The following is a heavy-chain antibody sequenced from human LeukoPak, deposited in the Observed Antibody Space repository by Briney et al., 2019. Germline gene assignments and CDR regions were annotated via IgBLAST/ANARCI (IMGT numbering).Heavy chain of an antibody. CDR1: SGSISDYY. J-gene: IGHJ4*02. CDR3: AGDGYYGSGSIDY. D-gene: IGHD3-10*01. V-gene: IGHV4-59*01. CDR2: IYYSGST. Sequence: PSETLSLTCTVSSGSISDYYWSWIRQPPGKGLEWIGYIYYSGSTNYNPSLKSRVTISVDTSKNQFSLKLSSVTAADTAVYYCAGDGYYGSGSIDYWGQGTLVTVSS.